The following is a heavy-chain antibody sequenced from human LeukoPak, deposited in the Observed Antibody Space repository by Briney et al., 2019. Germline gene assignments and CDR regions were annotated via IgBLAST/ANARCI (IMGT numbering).Heavy chain of an antibody. CDR3: ARGTYSSGWFYYGMDV. J-gene: IGHJ6*02. CDR1: GYTFTGYY. CDR2: INPNSGGT. D-gene: IGHD6-19*01. Sequence: ASVKVSCKASGYTFTGYYMHWVRQAPGQGLEWMGWINPNSGGTNYAQKFQGRVTMTRDTSISTAYTELSRLRSDDTAVYYCARGTYSSGWFYYGMDVWGQGTTVTVSS. V-gene: IGHV1-2*02.